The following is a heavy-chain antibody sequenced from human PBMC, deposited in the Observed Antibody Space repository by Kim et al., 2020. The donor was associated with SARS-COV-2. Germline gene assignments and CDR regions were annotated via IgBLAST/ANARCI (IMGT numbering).Heavy chain of an antibody. J-gene: IGHJ6*02. D-gene: IGHD6-19*01. CDR2: IIPIFGTA. CDR1: GGTFSSYA. V-gene: IGHV1-69*13. CDR3: ARDPRDGYSSGWYHYYGMDV. Sequence: SVKVSCKASGGTFSSYAISWVRQAPGQGLEWMGGIIPIFGTANYAQKFQGRVTITADESTSTAYMELSSLRSEDTAVYYCARDPRDGYSSGWYHYYGMDVWGQGTTVTVSS.